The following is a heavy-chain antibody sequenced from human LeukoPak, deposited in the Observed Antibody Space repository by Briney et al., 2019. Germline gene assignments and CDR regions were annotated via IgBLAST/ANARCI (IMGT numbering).Heavy chain of an antibody. CDR2: INTYGTST. D-gene: IGHD4-17*01. CDR3: ARGSTTVTTKDCFDP. V-gene: IGHV3-74*03. J-gene: IGHJ5*02. CDR1: GFSFSIYW. Sequence: GGSLRLSCAAAGFSFSIYWMNWVRQPPGKGLVWVARINTYGTSTTYGDSVEGRFTISRDNAKNTLDLEMNSLRDDDTAVYYCARGSTTVTTKDCFDPWGQGTQVTVSS.